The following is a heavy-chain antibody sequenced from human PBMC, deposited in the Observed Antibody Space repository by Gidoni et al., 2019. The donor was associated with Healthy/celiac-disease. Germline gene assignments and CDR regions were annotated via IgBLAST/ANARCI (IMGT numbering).Heavy chain of an antibody. D-gene: IGHD3-10*01. CDR2: ISSSSSYT. V-gene: IGHV3-11*06. CDR3: ARLSGELFDAFDI. J-gene: IGHJ3*02. Sequence: QVQLVESGGGLVKPGGSLRLSCAASGFTFSAYYMSWIRQAPGKGLEWVSYISSSSSYTNYADSVKGRFTISRDNAKNSLYLQMNSLRAEDTAVYYCARLSGELFDAFDIWGQGTMVTVSS. CDR1: GFTFSAYY.